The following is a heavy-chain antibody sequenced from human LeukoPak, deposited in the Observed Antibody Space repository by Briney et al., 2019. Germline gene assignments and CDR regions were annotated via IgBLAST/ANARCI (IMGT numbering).Heavy chain of an antibody. Sequence: GASVKVSCKASGYSFTGYYMHWVRQAPGQGLEWMGWINPNSGGTNYAQKFQGRVTMTRDTSISTAYMELSRLRSDDTAVYYCARGYSSGRSYFDYWGQGTLVTVSS. CDR1: GYSFTGYY. CDR3: ARGYSSGRSYFDY. CDR2: INPNSGGT. J-gene: IGHJ4*02. D-gene: IGHD6-19*01. V-gene: IGHV1-2*02.